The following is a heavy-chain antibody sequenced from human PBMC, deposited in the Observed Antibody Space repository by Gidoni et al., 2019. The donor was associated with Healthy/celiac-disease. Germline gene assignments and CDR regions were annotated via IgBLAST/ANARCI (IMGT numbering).Heavy chain of an antibody. J-gene: IGHJ6*02. D-gene: IGHD6-19*01. CDR2: IIPILGIA. V-gene: IGHV1-69*04. Sequence: QVQLVQSGAEVKKPGSSVKVSCKASGGTFSSYAISWVRQAPGQGLEWMGRIIPILGIANYAQKFQGRVTITADKSTSTAYMELSSLRSEDTAVYYCASGSGWTPTAGSHYGMDVWGQGTTVTVSS. CDR1: GGTFSSYA. CDR3: ASGSGWTPTAGSHYGMDV.